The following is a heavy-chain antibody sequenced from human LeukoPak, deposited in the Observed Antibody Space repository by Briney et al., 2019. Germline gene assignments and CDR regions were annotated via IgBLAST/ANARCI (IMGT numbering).Heavy chain of an antibody. J-gene: IGHJ6*02. CDR2: IYPGDSDT. CDR1: GSHFTSYW. CDR3: ARLPRTWGGTLNPNYYGMDV. V-gene: IGHV5-51*01. D-gene: IGHD3-16*01. Sequence: GAPLQISCQGSGSHFTSYWIGWVRPVPGEGLEWMGIIYPGDSDTRYSPSFQGQVTISADKSISTGYLQWSSLKASDTAMYYCARLPRTWGGTLNPNYYGMDVWGQGTTVTVSS.